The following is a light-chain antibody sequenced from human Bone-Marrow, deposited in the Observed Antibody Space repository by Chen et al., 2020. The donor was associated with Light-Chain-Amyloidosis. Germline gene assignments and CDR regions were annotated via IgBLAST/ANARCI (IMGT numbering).Light chain of an antibody. V-gene: IGLV3-25*03. Sequence: SYELTQPPSVSVYLGQTARLTCSGDDLPTKYAYWYQQKPGQAPVLVIHRDTERPSGISEGFSGSSSGTTATLTISGVQAEDEADYHCQSADSSGTYEVRFGGGTKLTVL. CDR3: QSADSSGTYEVR. CDR1: DLPTKY. CDR2: RDT. J-gene: IGLJ2*01.